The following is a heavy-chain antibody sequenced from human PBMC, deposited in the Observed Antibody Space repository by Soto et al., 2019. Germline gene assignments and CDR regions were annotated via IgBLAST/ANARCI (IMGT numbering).Heavy chain of an antibody. J-gene: IGHJ6*02. V-gene: IGHV1-3*01. D-gene: IGHD1-26*01. CDR3: ARSLGNIVGTISGGAYYSGMDV. CDR1: GYTFTSYA. CDR2: INGGNGDT. Sequence: ASVKVSCKASGYTFTSYAMHWVRQAPGQRLEWMGWINGGNGDTKYSQNFQGRVTITRDTSASTTYMELSSLRSEDTAVYHCARSLGNIVGTISGGAYYSGMDVWGQGTTVTVSS.